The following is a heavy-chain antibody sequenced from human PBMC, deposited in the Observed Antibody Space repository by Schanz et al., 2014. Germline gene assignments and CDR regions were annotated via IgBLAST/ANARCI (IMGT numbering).Heavy chain of an antibody. D-gene: IGHD5-12*01. J-gene: IGHJ4*02. CDR2: INGYNGHT. CDR3: ARDFSAYVGNYFDY. CDR1: GYTFTSYG. V-gene: IGHV1-18*01. Sequence: VQSVHSGTEVKKPGASVKVSCKASGYTFTSYGISWVRQAPGQGLEWMGWINGYNGHTLYAQKFQGRVTMTTDTSTSTSYMELTSLRFDDTAVYYCARDFSAYVGNYFDYWGQGTLVTVSS.